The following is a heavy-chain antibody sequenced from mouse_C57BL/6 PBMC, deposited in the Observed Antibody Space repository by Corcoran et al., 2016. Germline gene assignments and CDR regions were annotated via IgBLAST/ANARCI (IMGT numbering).Heavy chain of an antibody. J-gene: IGHJ1*03. CDR3: VRYDGSHWYFDV. V-gene: IGHV9-3*01. D-gene: IGHD2-3*01. CDR2: INTYSGVP. CDR1: GYTFTTYG. Sequence: QIQLVQSGPELKKPGETVKISCKASGYTFTTYGMSWVKKAPGKGLKWSGWINTYSGVPTYADDFKGRFAFSFETSASTAYLQINNRKNEDTATYFCVRYDGSHWYFDVWGTGTTVTVSS.